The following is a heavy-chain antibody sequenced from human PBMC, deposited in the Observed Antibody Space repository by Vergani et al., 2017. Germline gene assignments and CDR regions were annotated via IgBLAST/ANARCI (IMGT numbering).Heavy chain of an antibody. CDR2: ISAYNGNT. CDR1: GYTFTSYG. Sequence: QVQLVQSGAEVKKPGASVKVSCKASGYTFTSYGISWVRQAPGQGLEWLGWISAYNGNTNYAQKLQGRVTMTTDTSTSTAYMELRSLRSDDTAVYYCARDIVVVPGANRYYYYGMDVWGQGTMVTVSS. D-gene: IGHD2-2*01. V-gene: IGHV1-18*04. J-gene: IGHJ6*02. CDR3: ARDIVVVPGANRYYYYGMDV.